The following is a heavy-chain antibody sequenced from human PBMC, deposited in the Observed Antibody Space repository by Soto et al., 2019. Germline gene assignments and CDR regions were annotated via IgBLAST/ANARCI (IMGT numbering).Heavy chain of an antibody. J-gene: IGHJ4*02. CDR3: AGRSGSSDY. V-gene: IGHV3-30*04. CDR2: MSYDGSDK. D-gene: IGHD3-10*01. Sequence: GGSLRLSCAASAFTFTNYTMHLVRQAPGKGLEWVALMSYDGSDKYYADAVKGRFTISRDNSKNTLYLKMDSLRVEDTALYYCAGRSGSSDYWGQGTLVTVS. CDR1: AFTFTNYT.